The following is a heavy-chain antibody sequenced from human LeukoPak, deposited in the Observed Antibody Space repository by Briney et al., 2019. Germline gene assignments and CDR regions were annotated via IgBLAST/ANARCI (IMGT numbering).Heavy chain of an antibody. CDR1: GFTFSSYW. J-gene: IGHJ3*02. Sequence: GESLKISCAASGFTFSSYWMHWVRQAPGKGLVWVSRINSDGSSTNYADSVEGRFTISRDNAKNTLDLQMNSLRAEDTAVYYCARPRTGTRNAFDIWGQGTMVTVSS. D-gene: IGHD1/OR15-1a*01. V-gene: IGHV3-74*01. CDR3: ARPRTGTRNAFDI. CDR2: INSDGSST.